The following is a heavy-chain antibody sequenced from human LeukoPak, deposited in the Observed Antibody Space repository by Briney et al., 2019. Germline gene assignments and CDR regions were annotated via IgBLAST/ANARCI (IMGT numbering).Heavy chain of an antibody. D-gene: IGHD5-18*01. J-gene: IGHJ6*03. V-gene: IGHV1-2*02. CDR2: INPNSGGT. Sequence: GASVKVSCKASGYTFTGYYMHWVRQAPGQGLEWMGWINPNSGGTNYAQKFQGRVTMTRDTSISTAYMELSRLRSDDTAVYYCARDGGYSGKYYYYYMDVWGKGTTVTVSS. CDR3: ARDGGYSGKYYYYYMDV. CDR1: GYTFTGYY.